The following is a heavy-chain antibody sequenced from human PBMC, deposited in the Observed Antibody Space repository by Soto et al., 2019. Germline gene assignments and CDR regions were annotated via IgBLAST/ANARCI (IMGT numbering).Heavy chain of an antibody. CDR1: GFTFSDYA. J-gene: IGHJ6*02. CDR3: AKYGSGTYYNVGLDGLDV. V-gene: IGHV3-23*01. CDR2: ISGSGGGT. Sequence: EVQLLESGGGLVQPGGSLRLSCVASGFTFSDYAMSGVRQAPGKGLKWVSAISGSGGGTYYADSVKGRFTISRDRSGNTMYLQMNSLTVEDTAVYYCAKYGSGTYYNVGLDGLDVWGQGTTVTISS. D-gene: IGHD3-10*01.